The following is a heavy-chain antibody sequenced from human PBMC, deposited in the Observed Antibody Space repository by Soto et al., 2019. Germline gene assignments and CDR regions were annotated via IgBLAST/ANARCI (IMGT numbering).Heavy chain of an antibody. Sequence: QVQLQQRGAGLLRPSETLSLTCAVSTESLRGYYWTWIRQSPGKGLEWIGEISQSGFTNYNPSLESRFTLSVDTSKSEFSLHLTSMTAADTALYYCARGLFSSGWYSYFDPWGQGTPVTVSS. CDR3: ARGLFSSGWYSYFDP. V-gene: IGHV4-34*01. D-gene: IGHD6-19*01. CDR2: ISQSGFT. J-gene: IGHJ5*02. CDR1: TESLRGYY.